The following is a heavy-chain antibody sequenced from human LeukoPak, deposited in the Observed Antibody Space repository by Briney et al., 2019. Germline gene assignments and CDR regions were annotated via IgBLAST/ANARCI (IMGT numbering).Heavy chain of an antibody. V-gene: IGHV1-69*05. J-gene: IGHJ4*02. D-gene: IGHD6-13*01. CDR1: GDTFSNYD. Sequence: ASVKVSCKACGDTFSNYDVTWVRQAPGQGLEWMGRIIPVFDTAKYAQNFQGRVTMTTDESSSTAYMELYSLRSEDTAVYYCALSAEKQLVYFDFWGQGTLVTVSS. CDR2: IIPVFDTA. CDR3: ALSAEKQLVYFDF.